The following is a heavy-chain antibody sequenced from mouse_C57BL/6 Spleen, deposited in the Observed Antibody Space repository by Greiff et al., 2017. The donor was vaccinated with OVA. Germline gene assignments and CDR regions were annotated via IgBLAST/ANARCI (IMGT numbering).Heavy chain of an antibody. CDR2: IHPNSGST. J-gene: IGHJ2*01. CDR1: GYTFTSYW. D-gene: IGHD2-2*01. Sequence: VQLQQSGAELVKPGATVKLSCKASGYTFTSYWMHWVKQRPGQGLEWIGMIHPNSGSTNYTEKFKSKATLTVDTSSSAAYMQLSSLTSEASAVYYCARGEVTSFDYWGQGTTLTVSS. CDR3: ARGEVTSFDY. V-gene: IGHV1-64*01.